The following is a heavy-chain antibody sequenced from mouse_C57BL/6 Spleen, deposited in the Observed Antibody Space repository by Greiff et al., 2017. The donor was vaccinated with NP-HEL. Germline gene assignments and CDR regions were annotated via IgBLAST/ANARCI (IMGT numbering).Heavy chain of an antibody. Sequence: QVQLKESGPGLVAPSQSLSITCTVSGFSLTSYAISWVRQPPGKGLEWLGVIWPGGGTNYNSALKSRLSISKDNSKSQVFLKMNSLQTEDTARYYCARNDGSSYVGYFDVWGTGTTVTVSS. CDR1: GFSLTSYA. V-gene: IGHV2-9-1*01. CDR3: ARNDGSSYVGYFDV. CDR2: IWPGGGT. J-gene: IGHJ1*03. D-gene: IGHD1-1*01.